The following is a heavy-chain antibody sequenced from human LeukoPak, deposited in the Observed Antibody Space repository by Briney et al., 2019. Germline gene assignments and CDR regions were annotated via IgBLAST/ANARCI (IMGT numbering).Heavy chain of an antibody. Sequence: PGGSLRLSCAASGFTFSSYSTNWVRQAPGKGLEWVSSISSSSSYIYYADSVKGRFTISRDNAKNSLYLQMNSLRAEDTAVYYCARDRSIAARPNWFDPWGQGTLVTVSS. CDR1: GFTFSSYS. J-gene: IGHJ5*02. CDR3: ARDRSIAARPNWFDP. V-gene: IGHV3-21*01. CDR2: ISSSSSYI. D-gene: IGHD6-6*01.